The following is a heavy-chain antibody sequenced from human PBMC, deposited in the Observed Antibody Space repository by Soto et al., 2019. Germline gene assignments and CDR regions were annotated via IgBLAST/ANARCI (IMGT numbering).Heavy chain of an antibody. CDR3: ATDLQFSGWLSAQTFDY. V-gene: IGHV3-23*01. D-gene: IGHD6-19*01. CDR2: ITGSGDST. CDR1: GFTFSSHA. Sequence: EVQLLESGGGLVQPGGSLRLSCAVSGFTFSSHAMSWVRQAPGKGLECVSSITGSGDSTYYADSVKGRFTISRDKSKSTLYLQMNSLSAEDTAVYYCATDLQFSGWLSAQTFDYWGQGTQVTVSS. J-gene: IGHJ4*02.